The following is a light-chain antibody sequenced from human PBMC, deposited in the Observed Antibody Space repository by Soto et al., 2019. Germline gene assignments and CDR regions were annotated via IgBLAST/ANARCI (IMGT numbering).Light chain of an antibody. V-gene: IGLV4-69*01. J-gene: IGLJ3*02. Sequence: QTVLTQSPSASASPGASVKLTCTLSSGHSSYAIAWHQQQPEKGPQYLMRLNSDGSHSKGDGIPDRFSGSSSGAERYLTIPGFRPEDELTFYCQTWALAWVFGGGTKVTVL. CDR3: QTWALAWV. CDR1: SGHSSYA. CDR2: LNSDGSH.